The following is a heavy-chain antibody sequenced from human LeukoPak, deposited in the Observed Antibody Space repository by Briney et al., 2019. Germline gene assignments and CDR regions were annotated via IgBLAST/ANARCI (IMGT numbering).Heavy chain of an antibody. Sequence: GGSLRLSCAASGFTFSDYYMSWIRLPPGKRLEWVSYISSSGSTIYYADSVKGRFTISRDNAKNSLYLQMNSLRAEDTAVYYCARDGYYDSSGYYFVYWGQGTLVTVSS. CDR1: GFTFSDYY. CDR2: ISSSGSTI. J-gene: IGHJ4*02. V-gene: IGHV3-11*01. CDR3: ARDGYYDSSGYYFVY. D-gene: IGHD3-22*01.